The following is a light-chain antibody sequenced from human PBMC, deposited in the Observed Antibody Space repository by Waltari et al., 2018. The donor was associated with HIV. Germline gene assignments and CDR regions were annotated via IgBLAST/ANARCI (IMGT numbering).Light chain of an antibody. CDR2: RNN. Sequence: QSVLTQPPSASGTPGQRVTISCSGRSSNIGSNYVYWYQQLPGTAPKLLIYRNNQRPSGVPDRFAGSKSGTSASLAISGLRSEDEADYYCAAWDDSLSGPRVFGGGTKLTVL. CDR1: SSNIGSNY. CDR3: AAWDDSLSGPRV. V-gene: IGLV1-47*01. J-gene: IGLJ3*02.